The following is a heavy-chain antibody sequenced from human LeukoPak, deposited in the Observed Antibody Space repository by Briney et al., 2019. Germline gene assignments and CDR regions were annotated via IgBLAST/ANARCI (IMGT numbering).Heavy chain of an antibody. V-gene: IGHV3-23*01. CDR1: GFTFSSYA. D-gene: IGHD5-24*01. J-gene: IGHJ4*02. Sequence: PGGSLRLSCEASGFTFSSYAIRWVRQAPGTGLEWVSSIPGSGGATYYADSVRGRFSISRDSSKNSLYLQMNSLRAEDTAVYYCARDFDGYVAGYWGQGTLVTVSS. CDR3: ARDFDGYVAGY. CDR2: IPGSGGAT.